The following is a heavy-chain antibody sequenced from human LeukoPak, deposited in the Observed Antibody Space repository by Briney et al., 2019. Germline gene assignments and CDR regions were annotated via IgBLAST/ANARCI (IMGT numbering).Heavy chain of an antibody. D-gene: IGHD3-3*01. J-gene: IGHJ4*02. CDR1: GFTFSGSA. V-gene: IGHV3-21*01. CDR2: ISSSSSYI. CDR3: ARWATIFGVVIPAFDS. Sequence: GGSLRLSCAASGFTFSGSALHWVRQAPGKGLEWVSSISSSSSYIYYADSVKGRFTISRDNAKNSVHLQMNSLRAEDTAVYYCARWATIFGVVIPAFDSWGQGTLVTVSS.